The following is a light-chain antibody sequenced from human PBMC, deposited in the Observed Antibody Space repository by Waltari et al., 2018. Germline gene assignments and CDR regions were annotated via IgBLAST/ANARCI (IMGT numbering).Light chain of an antibody. CDR2: WTS. J-gene: IGKJ1*01. V-gene: IGKV4-1*01. Sequence: DIVMTQSPDSLAVSLGERATINCQSSQSVLYSSNNKNYLAWYQQKPGQPPKLPIYWTSTRESGVPDRFSGSGSGTDFTLTISSLQAEDVAVYYCQQYYSTLRTFGQGTKVEIK. CDR1: QSVLYSSNNKNY. CDR3: QQYYSTLRT.